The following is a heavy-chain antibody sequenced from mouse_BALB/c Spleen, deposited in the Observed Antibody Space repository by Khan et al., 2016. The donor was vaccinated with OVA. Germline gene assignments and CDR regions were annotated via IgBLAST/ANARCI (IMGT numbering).Heavy chain of an antibody. D-gene: IGHD1-1*01. CDR2: IAPGSGSS. J-gene: IGHJ4*01. CDR1: GYTFTSYW. V-gene: IGHV1S41*01. Sequence: DLVKPGASVKLSCKASGYTFTSYWINWIKQRPGQGLEWIGRIAPGSGSSYYNGMFKGKATLTVDTSSSTAYIQLSSLSSEDSAVYFSARENYYGSSRYAMDYWGQGTSVTVSS. CDR3: ARENYYGSSRYAMDY.